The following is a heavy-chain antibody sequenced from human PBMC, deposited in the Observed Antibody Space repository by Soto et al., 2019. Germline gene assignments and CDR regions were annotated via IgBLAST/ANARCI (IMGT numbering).Heavy chain of an antibody. D-gene: IGHD1-1*01. CDR3: ARERTGTTSMDV. V-gene: IGHV1-8*01. CDR1: GYTFTSYD. Sequence: QVKRVQSGAEVKKPGASVKVSCKASGYTFTSYDINWVRQATGQGLEWMGWMNPNSGNTGYAQKFQGRVTMTRNTSISTAYMELSSLRSEDTAVYYCARERTGTTSMDVWGQGTTVTVSS. J-gene: IGHJ6*02. CDR2: MNPNSGNT.